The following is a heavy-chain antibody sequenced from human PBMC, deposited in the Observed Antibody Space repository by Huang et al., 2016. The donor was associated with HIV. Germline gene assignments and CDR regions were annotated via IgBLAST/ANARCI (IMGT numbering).Heavy chain of an antibody. J-gene: IGHJ3*02. V-gene: IGHV1-24*01. CDR1: GYPLTELS. CDR3: AAGYDTYYDI. D-gene: IGHD2-21*01. Sequence: QVQLVQSGAEVKKPGASVKVSCKVSGYPLTELSIHWVRQAPGKVLEWMGGFAPEHGETSYAQNFQGRVTMTEDTSTDTAYMELHSLRPEDTAVYYCAAGYDTYYDIWGQGTMVIASS. CDR2: FAPEHGET.